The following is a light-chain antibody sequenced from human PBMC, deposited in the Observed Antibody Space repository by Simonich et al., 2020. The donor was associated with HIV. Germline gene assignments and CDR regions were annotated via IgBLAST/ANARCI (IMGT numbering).Light chain of an antibody. CDR2: AAS. J-gene: IGKJ1*01. V-gene: IGKV1-9*01. Sequence: IQLTQSPSFLSASVGDRITITCRASQGISSYLAWYQQKTGKAPKLLIYAASTLQSGVPSRFSGGESGTEFTLTISSLQPEDFATYYCQQLKGYPPTFGQGTRVEF. CDR3: QQLKGYPPT. CDR1: QGISSY.